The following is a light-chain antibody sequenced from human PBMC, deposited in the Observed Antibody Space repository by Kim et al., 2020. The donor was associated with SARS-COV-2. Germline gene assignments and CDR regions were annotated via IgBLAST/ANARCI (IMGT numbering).Light chain of an antibody. J-gene: IGLJ1*01. CDR3: QAWNSSTAYV. CDR1: KLGDKY. Sequence: SYELTQPPSVSVSPGQTASITCSGDKLGDKYASSYQQTPGQSPVLVIYQDSKRPSGIPERFFGSNSGNTATLTISGTQAMDGADYYCQAWNSSTAYVFGTGTKVTVL. CDR2: QDS. V-gene: IGLV3-1*01.